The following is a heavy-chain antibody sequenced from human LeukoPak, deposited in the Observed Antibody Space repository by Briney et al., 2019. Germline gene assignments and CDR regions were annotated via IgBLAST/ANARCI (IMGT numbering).Heavy chain of an antibody. CDR3: AREYCGGDCYDYYFDY. CDR1: GGTFSSYA. CDR2: IIPTFGTA. V-gene: IGHV1-69*13. J-gene: IGHJ4*02. Sequence: SVKVSCKASGGTFSSYAISWVRQAPGQGLEWMGRIIPTFGTANYAQKFQGRVTITADESTSTAYMELSSLRSEDTAVYCCAREYCGGDCYDYYFDYWGQGTLVTVSS. D-gene: IGHD2-21*02.